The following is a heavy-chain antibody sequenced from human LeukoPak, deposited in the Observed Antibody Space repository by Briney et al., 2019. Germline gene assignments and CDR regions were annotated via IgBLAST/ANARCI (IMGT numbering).Heavy chain of an antibody. V-gene: IGHV4-59*01. CDR2: IYYSGST. CDR3: AKIGSGSLNWFDP. D-gene: IGHD1-26*01. Sequence: KPSETLSLTCTVSGGSISPYYWSWIRQPPGKGLEWIGYIYYSGSTNYNPSLKSRVTISVDTSKNQFSLKLNSVTAADTAVYYCAKIGSGSLNWFDPWGQGTLVTVSS. J-gene: IGHJ5*02. CDR1: GGSISPYY.